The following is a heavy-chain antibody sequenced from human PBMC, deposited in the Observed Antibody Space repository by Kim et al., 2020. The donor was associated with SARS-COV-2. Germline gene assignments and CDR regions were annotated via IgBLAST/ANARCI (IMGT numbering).Heavy chain of an antibody. Sequence: KRYSPSLKSRLTITKEPSKNQVVLTMTNMDPVDTATYYCAHRSIVVYAFDIWGQGTMVTVSS. D-gene: IGHD2-15*01. V-gene: IGHV2-5*01. CDR3: AHRSIVVYAFDI. J-gene: IGHJ3*02. CDR2: K.